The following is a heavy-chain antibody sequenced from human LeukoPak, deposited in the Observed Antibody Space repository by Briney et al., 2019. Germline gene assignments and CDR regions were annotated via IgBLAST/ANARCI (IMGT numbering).Heavy chain of an antibody. J-gene: IGHJ4*02. CDR2: IKSKSDGGTI. D-gene: IGHD2-15*01. Sequence: GGSLRLSCVGSGFTFSDAWMSWVREAPGKGLEWVGRIKSKSDGGTIDYAAPVKGRFTISRDDSRNTMYLQMNSLKTEDTAVYYCTTRRQDGWWGQGTLVTVS. V-gene: IGHV3-15*01. CDR3: TTRRQDGW. CDR1: GFTFSDAW.